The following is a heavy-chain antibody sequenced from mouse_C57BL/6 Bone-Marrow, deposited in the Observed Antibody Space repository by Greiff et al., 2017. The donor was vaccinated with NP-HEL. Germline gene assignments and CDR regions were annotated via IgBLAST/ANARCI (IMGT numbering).Heavy chain of an antibody. J-gene: IGHJ2*01. CDR3: ARSYDYDGYYFDY. V-gene: IGHV5-12*01. Sequence: ESGGGLVQPGGSLKLSCAASGFTFSDYYMYWVRQTPEKRLEWVAYISNGGGSTYYPDTVKGRFTISRDNAKNTLYLQMSRLTSEDTAMYYCARSYDYDGYYFDYWGQGTTLTVSS. CDR1: GFTFSDYY. D-gene: IGHD2-4*01. CDR2: ISNGGGST.